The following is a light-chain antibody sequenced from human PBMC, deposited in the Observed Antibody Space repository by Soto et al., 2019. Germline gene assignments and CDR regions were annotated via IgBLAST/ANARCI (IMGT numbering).Light chain of an antibody. CDR2: GAS. CDR3: QQFSSYPLT. J-gene: IGKJ4*01. V-gene: IGKV3-20*01. CDR1: QSVSSSY. Sequence: IVLTQSPGTLSLSPGERATLYCRASQSVSSSYLAWYQQKPGQAPRLLIYGASSRATGIPDRFSGSGSGTDFTLTISRLEPEDFAVYYCQQFSSYPLTFGGGTKVDIK.